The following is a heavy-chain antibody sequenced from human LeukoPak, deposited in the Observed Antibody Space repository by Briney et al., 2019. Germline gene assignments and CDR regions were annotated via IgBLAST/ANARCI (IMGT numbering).Heavy chain of an antibody. V-gene: IGHV3-7*01. CDR2: INPDGSAE. D-gene: IGHD4-17*01. CDR3: ARLFGGVTTFDY. J-gene: IGHJ4*02. CDR1: GFSISNYW. Sequence: GGSLRLSCAASGFSISNYWMSWVRQGPGKGLEWVASINPDGSAERYVDSVKGRFTISRDNAKNSMYLQMNSLSADDTALFYCARLFGGVTTFDYWGQGTLVTVSS.